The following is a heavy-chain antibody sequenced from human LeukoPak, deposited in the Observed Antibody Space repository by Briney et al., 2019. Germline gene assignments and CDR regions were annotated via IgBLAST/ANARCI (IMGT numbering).Heavy chain of an antibody. CDR2: IYYSGST. Sequence: SETLSLTCTVSGGSISSYYWSGIRQPPGKGLEWIGYIYYSGSTNYNPSLKSRVTISVDTSKNQFSLKLSSVTAADTAVYYCARTSGSYFSYWGQGTLVTVSS. CDR3: ARTSGSYFSY. V-gene: IGHV4-59*01. D-gene: IGHD1-26*01. CDR1: GGSISSYY. J-gene: IGHJ4*02.